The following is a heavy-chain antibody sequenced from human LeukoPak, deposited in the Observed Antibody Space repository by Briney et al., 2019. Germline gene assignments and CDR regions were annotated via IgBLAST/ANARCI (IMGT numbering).Heavy chain of an antibody. CDR2: IYYSGST. J-gene: IGHJ4*02. V-gene: IGHV4-39*01. Sequence: TGGSLRLSCAASGFTVSSNYMSWVRQAPGKGLEWIGSIYYSGSTYYNPSLKSRVTISVDTSKNQFSLKLSSVTAADTTVYYCARHAYYDFWSGYYSPPGYFDYWGQGTLVTVSS. CDR3: ARHAYYDFWSGYYSPPGYFDY. CDR1: GFTVSSNY. D-gene: IGHD3-3*01.